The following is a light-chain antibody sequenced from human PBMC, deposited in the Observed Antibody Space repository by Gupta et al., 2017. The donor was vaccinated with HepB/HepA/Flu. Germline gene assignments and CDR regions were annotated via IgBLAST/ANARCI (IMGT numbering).Light chain of an antibody. CDR3: RQRLEGLHT. Sequence: IVMTQAPLFLSVTPGETASISCKSSQSLLHRNGFHFLDWYVQKPGQSPQLLIYVSSRRAPGVSDRFSGSGSGTDFTLTISRGEAEDVGTYYCRQRLEGLHTFGGGTKVEIK. V-gene: IGKV2-28*01. J-gene: IGKJ4*01. CDR1: QSLLHRNGFHF. CDR2: VSS.